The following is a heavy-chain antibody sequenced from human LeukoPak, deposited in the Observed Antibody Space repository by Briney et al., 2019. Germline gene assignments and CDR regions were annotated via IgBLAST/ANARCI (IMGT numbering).Heavy chain of an antibody. V-gene: IGHV3-23*01. D-gene: IGHD1-26*01. J-gene: IGHJ4*02. CDR2: ISGSGSPT. Sequence: GGSLRLSCAASGFPFPTYAMNWVRQAPGKGLEWVSTISGSGSPTFYADSVKGRFTISRDNSKNTLYLQMNSLRAEDTALYYCARHDPYSGSYYNSWGQGTLVTVSS. CDR1: GFPFPTYA. CDR3: ARHDPYSGSYYNS.